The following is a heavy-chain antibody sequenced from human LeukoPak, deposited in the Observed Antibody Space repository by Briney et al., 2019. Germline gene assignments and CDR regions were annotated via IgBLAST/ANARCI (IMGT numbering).Heavy chain of an antibody. CDR2: IGTAGDT. J-gene: IGHJ4*02. V-gene: IGHV3-13*01. Sequence: PGGSLRLSCAASGFTLSDYDMHWVRHATGKGLEWVSAIGTAGDTYYTGSVKGRFTISRENAKNSLYLQMNSLRAGDTAVYYCARVAKERVGGVYYFDYWGQGTLVTVSS. CDR3: ARVAKERVGGVYYFDY. CDR1: GFTLSDYD. D-gene: IGHD1-1*01.